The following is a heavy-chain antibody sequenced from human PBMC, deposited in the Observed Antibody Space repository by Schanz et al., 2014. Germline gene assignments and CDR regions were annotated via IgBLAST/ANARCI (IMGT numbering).Heavy chain of an antibody. CDR1: GFTFSSHW. Sequence: EVQLVQSGGGLVQPGGSLRLSCAASGFTFSSHWMHWVRQDPGKGLVWVARINSVGSNTDYADSVTGRFTISRDNSKNTLYLQMNSLRPEDTAVYYCARGGFGEVSYFDYWGQGTLXTVSS. J-gene: IGHJ4*02. D-gene: IGHD3-10*01. CDR2: INSVGSNT. V-gene: IGHV3-74*01. CDR3: ARGGFGEVSYFDY.